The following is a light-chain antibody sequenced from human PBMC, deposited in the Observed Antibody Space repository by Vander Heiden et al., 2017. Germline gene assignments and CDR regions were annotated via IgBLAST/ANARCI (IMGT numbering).Light chain of an antibody. CDR1: QSLLHSDGKTY. Sequence: EIVMTQIPRPLPVTPGRPASLSCKSSQSLLHSDGKTYLYWYLQKPGQPPQLLIYEVSSRFSGVPDRFSGSGSGTDFTLKISRVEAEDVGVYYCMQCIQLPYTFGQGTKLEIK. V-gene: IGKV2D-29*01. CDR3: MQCIQLPYT. J-gene: IGKJ2*01. CDR2: EVS.